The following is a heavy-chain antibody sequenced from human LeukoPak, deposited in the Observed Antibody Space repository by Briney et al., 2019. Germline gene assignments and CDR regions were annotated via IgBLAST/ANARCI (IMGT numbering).Heavy chain of an antibody. V-gene: IGHV1-46*01. CDR2: INPSGGST. D-gene: IGHD2-15*01. Sequence: ASVKVSCKASGYTFTSYYMHWVRQAPGQGLEWTGIINPSGGSTSYAQKFQGRVTMTRDTSTSTVYMELSSLRSEDTAVYYCAREGSGYCSGGSCSGWFDPWGQGTLVTVSS. CDR3: AREGSGYCSGGSCSGWFDP. J-gene: IGHJ5*02. CDR1: GYTFTSYY.